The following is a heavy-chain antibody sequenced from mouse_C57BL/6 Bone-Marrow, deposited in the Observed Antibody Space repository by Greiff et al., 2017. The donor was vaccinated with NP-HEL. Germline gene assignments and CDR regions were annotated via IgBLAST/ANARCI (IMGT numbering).Heavy chain of an antibody. Sequence: VQLQQSGPGLVAPSQSLSITCTVSGFSLTSYGVDWVRQPPGKGLEWLGVIWGGGSTNYNSALMSRLSISKDNSKSQVFLKMNSLQTDDTAMYYCAKQIYYDYDVGYAMDYWGQGTSVTVSS. D-gene: IGHD2-4*01. CDR3: AKQIYYDYDVGYAMDY. J-gene: IGHJ4*01. CDR2: IWGGGST. CDR1: GFSLTSYG. V-gene: IGHV2-9*01.